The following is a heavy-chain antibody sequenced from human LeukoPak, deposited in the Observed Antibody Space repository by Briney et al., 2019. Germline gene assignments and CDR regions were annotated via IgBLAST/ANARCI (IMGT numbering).Heavy chain of an antibody. V-gene: IGHV3-23*01. J-gene: IGHJ4*02. Sequence: GGSLRLSCAASGFTFSSYAMSWVPQAPGKGLEWVSAISGSGGSTYYADSVKGRFTISRDNSKNTLYLQMNRLRAEDTAVYYCAKDKVVRVTMVRADYWGQGTLVTVSS. CDR2: ISGSGGST. D-gene: IGHD3-10*01. CDR3: AKDKVVRVTMVRADY. CDR1: GFTFSSYA.